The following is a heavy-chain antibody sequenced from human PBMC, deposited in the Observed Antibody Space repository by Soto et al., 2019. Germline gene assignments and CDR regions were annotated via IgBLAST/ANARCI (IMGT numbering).Heavy chain of an antibody. V-gene: IGHV1-69*04. J-gene: IGHJ6*02. CDR1: GGTFSSYT. CDR3: ARDKGGVAAAGEYYYYGMDV. Sequence: SVKVSCKASGGTFSSYTISWVRQAPGQGLEWMGRIIPILGIANYAQKFQGRVTITADKSTSTAYMELSSLRSEDTAVYYCARDKGGVAAAGEYYYYGMDVWG. CDR2: IIPILGIA. D-gene: IGHD6-13*01.